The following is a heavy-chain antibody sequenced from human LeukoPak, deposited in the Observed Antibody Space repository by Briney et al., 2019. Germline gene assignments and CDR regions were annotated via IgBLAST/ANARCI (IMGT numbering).Heavy chain of an antibody. CDR3: ARTAGRAVAGTGYYYYYMDV. V-gene: IGHV1-2*06. CDR2: INPNSGGT. Sequence: ASVKVSCKASGYTFTGYYMHWVRQAPGQGLEWIGRINPNSGGTNYAQKFQGRVTMTRDTSISTAYMELSRLRSDDTAVYYCARTAGRAVAGTGYYYYYMDVWGKGTTVTVSS. CDR1: GYTFTGYY. J-gene: IGHJ6*03. D-gene: IGHD6-19*01.